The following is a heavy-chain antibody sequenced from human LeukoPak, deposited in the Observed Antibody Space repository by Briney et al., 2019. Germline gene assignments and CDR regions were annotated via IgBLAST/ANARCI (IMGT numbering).Heavy chain of an antibody. D-gene: IGHD2-15*01. V-gene: IGHV3-33*03. CDR2: IWYDGSNK. Sequence: GGSLRLSCAASGFTFSSYGMHWVRQAPGKGLECVAVIWYDGSNKYYADSVKGRFAISRDNAKNSLYLQMNSLRAEDTALYYCAKGKGYCSGGSCSPPDYWGQGTLVTVSS. CDR3: AKGKGYCSGGSCSPPDY. CDR1: GFTFSSYG. J-gene: IGHJ4*02.